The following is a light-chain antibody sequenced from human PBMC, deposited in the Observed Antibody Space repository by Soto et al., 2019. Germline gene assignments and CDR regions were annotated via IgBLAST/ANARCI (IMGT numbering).Light chain of an antibody. CDR1: QDISNY. CDR2: DAS. Sequence: DIQMTQSPSSLSASVGDRVTITCQASQDISNYLNWYQQKPGKAPKLLIYDASNLETGVPSRFSGRGSRTDFTFTISSLQAEDIATYYCQQYDNLPPFTFGPGTKVDIK. J-gene: IGKJ3*01. V-gene: IGKV1-33*01. CDR3: QQYDNLPPFT.